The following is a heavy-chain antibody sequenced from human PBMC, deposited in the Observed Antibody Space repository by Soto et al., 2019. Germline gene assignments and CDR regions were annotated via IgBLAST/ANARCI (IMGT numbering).Heavy chain of an antibody. CDR3: ARLGGYCSGGSCPYGMDV. V-gene: IGHV3-21*01. Sequence: PGGSLRLSCAASGFTFSSYSMNWVRQAPGKGLEWVSSISSSSSYIYYADSVKGRFTISRDNAKNSLYLQMNSLRAEDTAVYYCARLGGYCSGGSCPYGMDVWGQGTTVTV. D-gene: IGHD2-15*01. CDR2: ISSSSSYI. J-gene: IGHJ6*02. CDR1: GFTFSSYS.